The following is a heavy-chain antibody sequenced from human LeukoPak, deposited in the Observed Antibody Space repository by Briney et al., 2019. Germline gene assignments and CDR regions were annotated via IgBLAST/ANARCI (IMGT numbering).Heavy chain of an antibody. J-gene: IGHJ6*03. D-gene: IGHD2-2*01. V-gene: IGHV4-59*01. Sequence: PSETLSLTCTVSGGSISGFHWSWIRQPPGKRPEWIGYIYDSGSTNYNPSLKSRVTISVDTSKKQFSLKMSSVTAADTAVYYCARDLSYCSSTSCYGYMDVWGKGTTVTVSS. CDR2: IYDSGST. CDR3: ARDLSYCSSTSCYGYMDV. CDR1: GGSISGFH.